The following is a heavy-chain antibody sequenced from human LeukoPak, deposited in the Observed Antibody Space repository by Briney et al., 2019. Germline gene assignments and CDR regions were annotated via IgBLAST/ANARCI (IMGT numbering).Heavy chain of an antibody. CDR3: ARGRVAWAFDI. CDR2: MNPNSGNT. J-gene: IGHJ3*02. CDR1: GYTFTSYG. D-gene: IGHD2-15*01. V-gene: IGHV1-8*03. Sequence: ASVKVSCKASGYTFTSYGISWVRQATGQGLEWMGWMNPNSGNTGYAQKFQGRVTITRNTSISTAYMELSSLRSEDTAVYYCARGRVAWAFDIWGQGTMVTVSS.